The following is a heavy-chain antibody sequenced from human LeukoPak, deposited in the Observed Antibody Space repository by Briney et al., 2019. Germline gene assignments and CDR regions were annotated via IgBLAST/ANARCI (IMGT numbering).Heavy chain of an antibody. D-gene: IGHD1-26*01. CDR2: IYYSGST. CDR1: GGSISSSSYY. J-gene: IGHJ4*02. Sequence: PSETLSLTCTVSGGSISSSSYYWGWIRQPPGKGLEWIGSIYYSGSTYYNPSLKSRVTISVDTSKNQFSLKLSSVTAADTAVYYCAREAGSGSHADYWGQGTLVTVSS. CDR3: AREAGSGSHADY. V-gene: IGHV4-39*07.